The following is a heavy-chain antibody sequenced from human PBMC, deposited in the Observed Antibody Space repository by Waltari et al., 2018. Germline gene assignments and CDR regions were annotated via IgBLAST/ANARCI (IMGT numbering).Heavy chain of an antibody. J-gene: IGHJ4*02. V-gene: IGHV4-31*01. CDR3: ARGVGKVGATLFDY. CDR1: GDPPSGGGYY. Sequence: QFQLQDPGPGPVKPSQTLFLTCTVSGDPPSGGGYYGCGSRQHPGKGLGWSGYIYYRGSTYYNPSLKGLVTISVDTSKNQFSLKLSSVTAADTAVYYYARGVGKVGATLFDYWGQGTLVTVSS. CDR2: IYYRGST. D-gene: IGHD1-26*01.